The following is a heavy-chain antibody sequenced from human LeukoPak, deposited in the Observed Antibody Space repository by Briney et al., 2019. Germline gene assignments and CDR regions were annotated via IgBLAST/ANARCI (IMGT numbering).Heavy chain of an antibody. D-gene: IGHD6-13*01. Sequence: ASVKVSCKASGGTFSSYAISWVRQAPGQGLEWMGRIIPILGIANYAQKFQGRVTITADKSTSTAYMELSSLRSEDTAVYYCAREKIAAAENWFDPWGQGTPVTVSS. CDR2: IIPILGIA. V-gene: IGHV1-69*04. J-gene: IGHJ5*02. CDR3: AREKIAAAENWFDP. CDR1: GGTFSSYA.